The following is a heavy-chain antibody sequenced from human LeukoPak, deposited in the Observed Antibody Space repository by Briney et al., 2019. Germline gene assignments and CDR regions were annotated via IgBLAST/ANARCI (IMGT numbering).Heavy chain of an antibody. D-gene: IGHD5-18*01. CDR1: GYDFTTYW. Sequence: GESLKISCQGFGYDFTTYWIGWVRQMPGKGLEWMGIIYPGDSDTRYSPSFQGQVTISADKSISTAYLQWSSPKASDTAIYYCARSMGSYGYDAFDIWGQGTMVTVS. CDR2: IYPGDSDT. CDR3: ARSMGSYGYDAFDI. J-gene: IGHJ3*02. V-gene: IGHV5-51*01.